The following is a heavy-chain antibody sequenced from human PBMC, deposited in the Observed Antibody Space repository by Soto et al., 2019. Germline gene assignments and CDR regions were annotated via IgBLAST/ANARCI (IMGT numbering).Heavy chain of an antibody. CDR2: ISYDGKQT. J-gene: IGHJ4*02. Sequence: PGGSLRLSCGAPGVTFKDYGMHWVRQAPGKGLEWVAVISYDGKQTYYADSVKGRFTISRDNAKDSLFLQMNSLSADDTAVYYCARHPLYDSSGNLDYWGQGTLVTVSS. CDR1: GVTFKDYG. D-gene: IGHD3-22*01. V-gene: IGHV3-30*03. CDR3: ARHPLYDSSGNLDY.